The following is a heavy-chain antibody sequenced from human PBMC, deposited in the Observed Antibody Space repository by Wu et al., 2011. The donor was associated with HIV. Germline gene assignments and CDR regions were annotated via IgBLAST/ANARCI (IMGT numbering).Heavy chain of an antibody. J-gene: IGHJ4*02. CDR1: GGTFSNYA. D-gene: IGHD1-14*01. CDR3: AERNGNHEPGTVLNFDY. Sequence: QVQLVQSGAEVKKPGSSVKVSCKASGGTFSNYAISWVRQASGQGLEWMGGIIPIFGTANYAQKFQGRVTITADKSTSTAYMELSSLRSEDTAWYYCAERNGNHEPGTVLNFDYWGQGTLVTVSS. CDR2: IIPIFGTA. V-gene: IGHV1-69*14.